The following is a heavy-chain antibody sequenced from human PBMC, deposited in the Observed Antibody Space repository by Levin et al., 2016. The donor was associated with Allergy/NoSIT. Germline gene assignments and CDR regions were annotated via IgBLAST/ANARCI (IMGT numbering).Heavy chain of an antibody. CDR3: ARDYSHYYDSSPSGAFDI. D-gene: IGHD3-22*01. J-gene: IGHJ3*02. V-gene: IGHV3-30-3*01. Sequence: GGSLRLSCAASGFTFSSYAMHWVRQAPGKGLEWVAVISYDGSNKYYADSVKGRFTISRDNSKNTLYLQMNSLRAEDTAVYYCARDYSHYYDSSPSGAFDIWGQGTMVTVSS. CDR1: GFTFSSYA. CDR2: ISYDGSNK.